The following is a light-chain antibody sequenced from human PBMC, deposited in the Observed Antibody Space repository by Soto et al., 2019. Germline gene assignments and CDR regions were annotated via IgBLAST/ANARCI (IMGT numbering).Light chain of an antibody. CDR3: YSYTSSDTWV. Sequence: QSALTQPASVSGSPGQSITISCTGSSSDVGGYNYVSWYQQYPGKARKLMIYEVRSRPSGVSNRFSGSKSGNTASLTISGLQAEDEADYYCYSYTSSDTWVFGGGTKLTVL. CDR1: SSDVGGYNY. CDR2: EVR. V-gene: IGLV2-14*01. J-gene: IGLJ3*02.